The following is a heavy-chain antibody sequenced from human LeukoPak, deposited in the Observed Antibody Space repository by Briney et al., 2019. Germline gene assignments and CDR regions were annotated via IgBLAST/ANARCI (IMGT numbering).Heavy chain of an antibody. CDR3: ARLKSGEVADDY. CDR1: GGSFSGYY. Sequence: SETLSLTCAVYGGSFSGYYWSWIRQPPGKGLEWIGEINHSGSTNYNPSLKSRVTISVDTSKNQFSLKLSSVTAADTAVYYCARLKSGEVADDYWDQGTRGTVSS. D-gene: IGHD3-10*01. CDR2: INHSGST. V-gene: IGHV4-34*01. J-gene: IGHJ4*02.